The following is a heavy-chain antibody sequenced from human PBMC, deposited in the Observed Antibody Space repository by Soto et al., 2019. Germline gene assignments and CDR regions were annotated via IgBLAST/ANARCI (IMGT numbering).Heavy chain of an antibody. CDR3: AREGGYCDFSAALLD. Sequence: VQLMQSGAEVKKPGSSVKVSCKASGGTFSSHSINWVRQAPGQGLEWMGGVISLFGTANYAHNFKGGVTITADQSTSTAYIELNSLRSDYTAGDYCAREGGYCDFSAALLDWGQGTLVTVSS. V-gene: IGHV1-69*01. J-gene: IGHJ4*02. D-gene: IGHD4-17*01. CDR2: VISLFGTA. CDR1: GGTFSSHS.